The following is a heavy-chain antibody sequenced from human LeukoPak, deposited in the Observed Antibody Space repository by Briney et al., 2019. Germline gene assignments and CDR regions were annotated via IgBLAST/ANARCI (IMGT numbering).Heavy chain of an antibody. Sequence: GGSLRLSCAASGFTFSSYGMHWVRQAPGKGLEWVAVIWYDGSNKYYADSVKGRFTISRDNSKNTLYLQMNSLRAEDTAVYYCARDSGYCSGGSCYAYYFGYWGQGTLVTVSS. CDR2: IWYDGSNK. D-gene: IGHD2-15*01. J-gene: IGHJ4*02. CDR3: ARDSGYCSGGSCYAYYFGY. V-gene: IGHV3-33*01. CDR1: GFTFSSYG.